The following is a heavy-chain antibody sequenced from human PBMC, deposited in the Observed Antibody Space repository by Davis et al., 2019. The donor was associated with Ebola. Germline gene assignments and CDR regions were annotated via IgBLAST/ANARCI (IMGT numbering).Heavy chain of an antibody. Sequence: GESLKISCTASGFTFGDYAMSWVRQAPGKGLEWVGFIRSKAYGGTTEYAASVKGRFTISRDDSKSIAYLQMNSLKTEDTAVYYCTKIVEMATIFFDYWGQGTLVTVSS. D-gene: IGHD5-24*01. CDR2: IRSKAYGGTT. CDR1: GFTFGDYA. V-gene: IGHV3-49*04. CDR3: TKIVEMATIFFDY. J-gene: IGHJ4*02.